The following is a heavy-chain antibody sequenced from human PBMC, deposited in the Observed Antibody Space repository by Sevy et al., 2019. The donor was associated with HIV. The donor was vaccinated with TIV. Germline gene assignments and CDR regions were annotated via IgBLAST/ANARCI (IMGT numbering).Heavy chain of an antibody. Sequence: GGSLRLSCATSGFTFNSYGMHWVRQAPGKGLEWVALIWFDGSNKYYADSMKGRFTITRDIVNNTLHLQMNSLRAEDTAVYYCARDLEFYDYGDYGPAFTPDYWGQGTLVTVSS. V-gene: IGHV3-33*01. CDR1: GFTFNSYG. CDR3: ARDLEFYDYGDYGPAFTPDY. J-gene: IGHJ4*02. D-gene: IGHD4-17*01. CDR2: IWFDGSNK.